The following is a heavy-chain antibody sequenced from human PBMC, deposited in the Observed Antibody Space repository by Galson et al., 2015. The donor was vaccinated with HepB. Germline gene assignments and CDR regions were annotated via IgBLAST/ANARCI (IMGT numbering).Heavy chain of an antibody. Sequence: SLRLSCAASGFTFNIHSMTWVRQAPGKGLDWVSIITASGATFYADSVKGRFTISRDNSKNTLYLQMNSLRVEDTAIYYCVKRGGSGDWGQGTLVTVSS. CDR2: ITASGAT. J-gene: IGHJ4*02. CDR3: VKRGGSGD. CDR1: GFTFNIHS. D-gene: IGHD3-16*01. V-gene: IGHV3-23*01.